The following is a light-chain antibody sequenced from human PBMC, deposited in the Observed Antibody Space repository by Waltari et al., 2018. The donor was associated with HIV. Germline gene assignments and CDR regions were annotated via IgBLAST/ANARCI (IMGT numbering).Light chain of an antibody. CDR2: TAS. CDR1: QNISSY. J-gene: IGKJ4*01. CDR3: QQSYSTPLT. Sequence: DIQMTQSPSSLSASVGDRVTVSCRANQNISSYLIWYQQRPGKAPGLLIYTASTLQRGVPSRFSGSGSGTDFTLSITSLQPEDFATYYCQQSYSTPLTFGGGTRVEIK. V-gene: IGKV1-39*01.